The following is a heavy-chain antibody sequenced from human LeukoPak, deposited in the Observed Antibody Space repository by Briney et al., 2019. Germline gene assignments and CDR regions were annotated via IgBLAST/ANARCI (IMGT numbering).Heavy chain of an antibody. CDR1: GGTFSSYA. CDR3: ARDGPHIYYDSSGYYSH. V-gene: IGHV1-69*01. Sequence: ASVKVSCKASGGTFSSYAISWVRQAPGQGLEWMGGIIPIFGTANYAQKFLGRVTITADESTSTAYMELSSLRSEDTAVYYCARDGPHIYYDSSGYYSHWGQGTLVTVSS. CDR2: IIPIFGTA. D-gene: IGHD3-22*01. J-gene: IGHJ1*01.